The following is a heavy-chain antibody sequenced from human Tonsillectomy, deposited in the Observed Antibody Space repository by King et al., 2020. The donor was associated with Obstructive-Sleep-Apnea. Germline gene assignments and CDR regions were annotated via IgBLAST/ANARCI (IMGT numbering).Heavy chain of an antibody. CDR1: GYSFTSYW. J-gene: IGHJ4*02. V-gene: IGHV5-51*01. CDR2: IYPGDSDT. D-gene: IGHD3-22*01. Sequence: EQLVQSGAEVKKPGESLKISCKGSGYSFTSYWIGWVRQMPGKGLEWMGIIYPGDSDTRYSPSFQGQATISADKSISTAYLQWSSLKASDTAMYYCARLPDYYDSSGLDDYWGQGTLVTVSS. CDR3: ARLPDYYDSSGLDDY.